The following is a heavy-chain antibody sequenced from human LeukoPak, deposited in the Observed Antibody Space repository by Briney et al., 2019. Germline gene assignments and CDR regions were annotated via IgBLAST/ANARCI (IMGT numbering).Heavy chain of an antibody. CDR1: GGSISSYY. J-gene: IGHJ5*02. D-gene: IGHD3-10*01. CDR2: IYYSGST. Sequence: SETLSLTCTVSGGSISSYYWSWIRQPPGKGLEWIGYIYYSGSTNYNPSLKSRVTISVDTSKNQFSLKLSSVTAADTAVYYCARLYYYGSGSYYNRRGYNWFDPWGQGTLVTVSS. CDR3: ARLYYYGSGSYYNRRGYNWFDP. V-gene: IGHV4-59*01.